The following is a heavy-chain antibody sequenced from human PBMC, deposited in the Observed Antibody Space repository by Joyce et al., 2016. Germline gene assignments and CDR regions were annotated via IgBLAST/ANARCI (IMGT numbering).Heavy chain of an antibody. V-gene: IGHV4-30-4*01. J-gene: IGHJ4*02. CDR1: GRSIRSGDYY. D-gene: IGHD3-3*01. CDR2: IYFSGST. Sequence: QVQLQEPVPGLVKPSQTLSLTCTVSGRSIRSGDYYWSWVRQSPGKGLEWIGYIYFSGSTHRNTSLKGRLTISADTAKNQFSLKVRSVTAADTAVYYCARGNGDFWSGYYNYFDYWGQGILVTVSS. CDR3: ARGNGDFWSGYYNYFDY.